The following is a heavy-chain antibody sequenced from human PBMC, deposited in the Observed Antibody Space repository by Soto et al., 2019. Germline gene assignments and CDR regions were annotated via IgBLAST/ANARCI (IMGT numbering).Heavy chain of an antibody. V-gene: IGHV3-49*04. CDR3: TRAGGSGWGYYFDY. CDR2: IRRKVYGGAA. Sequence: PGGSLTLSCTASGFTFGHYALSWVRQAPGKGLEWVGFIRRKVYGGAAEYAASVKGSFTISRDDSKTIAYLQMNSLKAEDTAVYYCTRAGGSGWGYYFDYWGQGTLVTVSS. CDR1: GFTFGHYA. J-gene: IGHJ4*02. D-gene: IGHD6-19*01.